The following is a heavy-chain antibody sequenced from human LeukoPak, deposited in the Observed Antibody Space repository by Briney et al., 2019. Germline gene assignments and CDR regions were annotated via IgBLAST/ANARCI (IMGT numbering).Heavy chain of an antibody. CDR1: GGSISSFY. Sequence: SETLSLTCTVSGGSISSFYWNWIRQPLGKGLEWVGYVFYSGNTNYNPSLGSRVTISEDTSKNQFSLNLNSLTAADTAVYYCARGPSDGDYYYYGMDVWGQGTTVTVSS. D-gene: IGHD3-10*01. CDR2: VFYSGNT. V-gene: IGHV4-59*13. CDR3: ARGPSDGDYYYYGMDV. J-gene: IGHJ6*02.